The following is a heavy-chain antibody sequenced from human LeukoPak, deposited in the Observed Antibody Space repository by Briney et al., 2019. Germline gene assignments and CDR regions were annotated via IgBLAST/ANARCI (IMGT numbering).Heavy chain of an antibody. CDR3: AKDLKRWQNFDY. J-gene: IGHJ4*02. CDR2: IKHDGSNK. D-gene: IGHD5-24*01. CDR1: GLTINNYG. V-gene: IGHV3-30*02. Sequence: GGSLRLSCAASGLTINNYGMDWIRQAPGKGLEWVALIKHDGSNKYYGDSVKGRFTISRDTSKNTLYLQMNSLRVEDTAVYYCAKDLKRWQNFDYWGQGTLVTVSS.